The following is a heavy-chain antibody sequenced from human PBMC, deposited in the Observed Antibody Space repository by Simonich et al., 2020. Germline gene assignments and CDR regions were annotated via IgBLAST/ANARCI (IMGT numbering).Heavy chain of an antibody. CDR1: GGSFSGYY. J-gene: IGHJ3*02. D-gene: IGHD3-16*01. CDR2: TNHMGST. CDR3: ARPLGIVWAFDI. V-gene: IGHV4-34*01. Sequence: QVQLQQWGAGLLKPSETLSLTCAVYGGSFSGYYWSWIRQPPGKGLGGIGETNHMGSTNYNPSRKSRVTISVDTSKNQFSLKLSSVTAADTAVYYCARPLGIVWAFDIWGQGTMVTVSS.